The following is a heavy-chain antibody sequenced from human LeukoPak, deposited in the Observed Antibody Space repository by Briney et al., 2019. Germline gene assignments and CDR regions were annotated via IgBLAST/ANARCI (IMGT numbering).Heavy chain of an antibody. D-gene: IGHD6-19*01. CDR1: GFAFSSYA. CDR3: AKDRGSYRSGWYELDY. J-gene: IGHJ4*02. V-gene: IGHV3-23*01. CDR2: ISGSGGST. Sequence: GGSLRLSCAASGFAFSSYAMSWVRQAPGKGLEWVSGISGSGGSTYYTDSVKGRFTISSDNSKNTLYLQMNSLRAEDTAVYYCAKDRGSYRSGWYELDYWGQGTLVTVSS.